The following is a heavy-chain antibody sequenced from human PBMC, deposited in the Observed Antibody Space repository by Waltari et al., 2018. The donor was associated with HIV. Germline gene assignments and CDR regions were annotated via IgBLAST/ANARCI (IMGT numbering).Heavy chain of an antibody. J-gene: IGHJ4*02. V-gene: IGHV1-69*12. Sequence: QVQLVQSGAEVKKPVSSVKVSCKASGGTLSYYAISWVRQAPGQGLEWMGGIIPRFGAANSPQKFQGRVTITADESTSTAYMELSSLRSEDTAVYYCARDEGRGYASRYFDYWGQGTLVTVSS. CDR3: ARDEGRGYASRYFDY. CDR2: IIPRFGAA. D-gene: IGHD5-12*01. CDR1: GGTLSYYA.